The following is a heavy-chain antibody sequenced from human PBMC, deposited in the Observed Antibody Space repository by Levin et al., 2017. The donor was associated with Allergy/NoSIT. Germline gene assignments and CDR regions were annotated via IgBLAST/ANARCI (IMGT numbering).Heavy chain of an antibody. J-gene: IGHJ4*02. CDR2: IATAGDT. D-gene: IGHD3-10*01. CDR1: GFTFSRYD. V-gene: IGHV3-13*01. CDR3: IRGGETGFDY. Sequence: PGGSLRLSCVVSGFTFSRYDMHWVRQATGKGLEWVSAIATAGDTYYADSVKGRFTVSRENAKNSLYLQIDSLRAGDTAVYYCIRGGETGFDYWGQGVLVTVSS.